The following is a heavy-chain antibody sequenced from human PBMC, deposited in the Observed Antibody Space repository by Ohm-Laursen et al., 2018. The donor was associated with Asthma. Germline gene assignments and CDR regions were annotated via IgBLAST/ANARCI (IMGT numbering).Heavy chain of an antibody. J-gene: IGHJ4*02. CDR1: GFTFSSYA. CDR3: AKGDYFGSGSYFFDY. V-gene: IGHV3-23*01. Sequence: SLRLSCAASGFTFSSYAMSWVREAPGKGLEWVSAVSGSGGEIYHAASVKGRFTISRDNSKNTLYLQMNSLRDEDTAVYYCAKGDYFGSGSYFFDYWGQGTLVTVSS. D-gene: IGHD3-10*01. CDR2: VSGSGGEI.